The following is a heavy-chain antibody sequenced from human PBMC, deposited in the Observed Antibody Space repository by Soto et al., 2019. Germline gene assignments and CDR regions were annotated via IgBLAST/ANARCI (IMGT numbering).Heavy chain of an antibody. Sequence: SVKVSCKASGGTFSSYTISWVRQAPGQGLEWMGRIIPILGIANYAQKFQGRVTITADKSTSTAYMELSSLRSEDTAVYYCARVPCSSTSCYGDYYYYYMDVWGKGTTVTVSS. CDR1: GGTFSSYT. D-gene: IGHD2-2*01. V-gene: IGHV1-69*02. CDR3: ARVPCSSTSCYGDYYYYYMDV. CDR2: IIPILGIA. J-gene: IGHJ6*03.